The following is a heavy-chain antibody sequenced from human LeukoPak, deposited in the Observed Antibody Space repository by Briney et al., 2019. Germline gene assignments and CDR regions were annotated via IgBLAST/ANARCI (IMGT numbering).Heavy chain of an antibody. CDR3: ARHEGIVVVPAARLGNWFDP. V-gene: IGHV4-4*09. CDR2: IYSSGSV. CDR1: GGSISDDY. D-gene: IGHD2-2*01. J-gene: IGHJ5*02. Sequence: SETLSPTCTISGGSISDDYWNWIRQPPGKGLEWIGRIYSSGSVSYSPSLMSRVTMSIDTSKNQFSLKLSSVTAADTAVYYCARHEGIVVVPAARLGNWFDPWGQGTLVTVSP.